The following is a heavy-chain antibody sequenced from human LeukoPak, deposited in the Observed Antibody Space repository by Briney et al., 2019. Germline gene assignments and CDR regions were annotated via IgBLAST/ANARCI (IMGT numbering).Heavy chain of an antibody. V-gene: IGHV1-2*02. J-gene: IGHJ4*02. CDR2: INPNSGGT. Sequence: ASVKVSCKASGYTFTGYYMHWVRQAPGQGLEWMGWINPNSGGTNYAQKFQGRVTMTGDTSISTAYMELSRLRSDDTAVYYCARGPVRGVIDFDYWGQGTLVTVSS. CDR1: GYTFTGYY. CDR3: ARGPVRGVIDFDY. D-gene: IGHD3-10*01.